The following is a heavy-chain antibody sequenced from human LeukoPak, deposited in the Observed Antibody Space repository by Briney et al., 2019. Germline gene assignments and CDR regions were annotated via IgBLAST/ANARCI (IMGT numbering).Heavy chain of an antibody. D-gene: IGHD3-22*01. CDR2: IYTSGST. J-gene: IGHJ1*01. Sequence: SETLSLTCSVSGGSISSSSSYWGWIRQPAGKGLEWIGRIYTSGSTNYNPSLKSRVTMSVDTSKNQFSLKLSSLTAADTAVYYCASTPYYDSSGWSPYEYFQHWGQGTLVTVSS. CDR3: ASTPYYDSSGWSPYEYFQH. CDR1: GGSISSSSSY. V-gene: IGHV4-61*02.